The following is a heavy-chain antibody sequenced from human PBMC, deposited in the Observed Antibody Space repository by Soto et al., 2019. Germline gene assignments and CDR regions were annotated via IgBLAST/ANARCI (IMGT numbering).Heavy chain of an antibody. J-gene: IGHJ4*02. Sequence: GGSLRLPCAASGFTFSNAWMNWVRQAPGKGLEWVGRIKSKTDGGTTDYAAPVKGRFTISRDDSKNTLYLQMNSLKTEDTAVYYCTTDLPYYDILTGSDYWGQGTLVTVSS. CDR2: IKSKTDGGTT. CDR1: GFTFSNAW. D-gene: IGHD3-9*01. CDR3: TTDLPYYDILTGSDY. V-gene: IGHV3-15*07.